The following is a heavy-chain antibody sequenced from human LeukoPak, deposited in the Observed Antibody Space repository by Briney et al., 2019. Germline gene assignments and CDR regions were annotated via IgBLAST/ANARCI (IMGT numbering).Heavy chain of an antibody. CDR2: IKQDGSEK. CDR3: AREAGTAIVWSYYMDV. V-gene: IGHV3-7*01. Sequence: GGSLRLSCAASGFTFSSYWMSWVRQAPGKGLEWVANIKQDGSEKYYVDSVKGRFTISRDNAKNSLYLQMNSLRAEDTAVYYCAREAGTAIVWSYYMDVWGKGTTVTVSS. J-gene: IGHJ6*03. CDR1: GFTFSSYW. D-gene: IGHD5-18*01.